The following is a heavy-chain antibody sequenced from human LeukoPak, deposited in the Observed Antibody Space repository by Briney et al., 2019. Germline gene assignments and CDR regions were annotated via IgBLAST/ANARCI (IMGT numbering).Heavy chain of an antibody. CDR2: IIPIFGTA. D-gene: IGHD6-13*01. V-gene: IGHV1-69*06. CDR1: GGTFSSYA. J-gene: IGHJ6*03. CDR3: ARSSSSWPYYYYYMDV. Sequence: ASVKLSCKASGGTFSSYAISWVRQAPGQGLEWMGGIIPIFGTANYAQTFQGRVTITSDKSTSTAYMELSSLRSEDTAVYYCARSSSSWPYYYYYMDVWGKGTTVTVSS.